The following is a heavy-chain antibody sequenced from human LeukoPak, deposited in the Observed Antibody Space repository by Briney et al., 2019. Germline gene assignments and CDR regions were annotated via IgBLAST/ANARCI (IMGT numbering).Heavy chain of an antibody. CDR1: GFTFSSYS. CDR2: ISSSSSTI. J-gene: IGHJ4*02. D-gene: IGHD3-3*01. V-gene: IGHV3-48*01. CDR3: ARDRSPLYDFWSGYLDY. Sequence: GGSLRLSCAASGFTFSSYSMNWVRQAPGKGLEWVSYISSSSSTIYYADSVKGRFTISRDNSKNTLYLQMNSLRAEDTAVYYCARDRSPLYDFWSGYLDYWGQGTLVTVSS.